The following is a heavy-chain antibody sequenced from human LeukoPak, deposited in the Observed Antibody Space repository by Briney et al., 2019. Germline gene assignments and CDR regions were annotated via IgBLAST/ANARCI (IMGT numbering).Heavy chain of an antibody. CDR2: IYPGDSDT. J-gene: IGHJ4*02. CDR1: GYGFTNYW. CDR3: ARRERGTGSYNYVVY. V-gene: IGHV5-51*01. D-gene: IGHD1-26*01. Sequence: GESLKISCKGSGYGFTNYWIAWVRQMPGKGLEWMGIIYPGDSDTRYSPSFQGQVTISADKSISTAYLQWSSLEASDTAMYYCARRERGTGSYNYVVYWGQGTLVTVSS.